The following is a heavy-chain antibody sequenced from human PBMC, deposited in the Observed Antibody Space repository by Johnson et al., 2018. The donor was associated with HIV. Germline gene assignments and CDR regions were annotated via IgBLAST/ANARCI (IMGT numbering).Heavy chain of an antibody. Sequence: VQLVESGGGLVQPGGSLRLSCAASGFTFSSYAMSWVRQAPGKVLEWVSAISGSGGSTYYADSVKGRFTISRDNSKNTLYLQMNSLRAEDTAVYYCAKGGVPYCGGDCYDAFDIWGQGTMVTVSS. CDR3: AKGGVPYCGGDCYDAFDI. CDR1: GFTFSSYA. D-gene: IGHD2-21*01. V-gene: IGHV3-23*04. CDR2: ISGSGGST. J-gene: IGHJ3*02.